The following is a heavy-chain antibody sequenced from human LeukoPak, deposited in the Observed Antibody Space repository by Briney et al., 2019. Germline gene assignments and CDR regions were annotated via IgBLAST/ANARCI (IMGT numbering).Heavy chain of an antibody. Sequence: SETLSLTCTVSGGSISSSSYYWGWIRQPPGKGLEWIGSIYYSGSTYYNPSLKSRVTISVDTSKNQFSLKLSSVTAADTAVYYCLRIDGYNYEEFDYWGQGTLVTVSS. CDR1: GGSISSSSYY. CDR3: LRIDGYNYEEFDY. D-gene: IGHD5-24*01. V-gene: IGHV4-39*01. J-gene: IGHJ4*02. CDR2: IYYSGST.